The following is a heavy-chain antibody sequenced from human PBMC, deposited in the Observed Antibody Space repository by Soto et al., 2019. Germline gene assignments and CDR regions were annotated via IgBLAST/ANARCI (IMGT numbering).Heavy chain of an antibody. Sequence: QVQLVQSGAEVKKPGSSVKVSCKASGGTFSSYAISWVRQAPGQGLEWIGGIIPIFGTANYAQKFQGRVTIPADESTSTAYMELSSLRSEGTAVYYCVRDWTGTKPYYYSGMDVWGQGTTVTVS. V-gene: IGHV1-69*01. CDR3: VRDWTGTKPYYYSGMDV. D-gene: IGHD1-1*01. J-gene: IGHJ6*02. CDR2: IIPIFGTA. CDR1: GGTFSSYA.